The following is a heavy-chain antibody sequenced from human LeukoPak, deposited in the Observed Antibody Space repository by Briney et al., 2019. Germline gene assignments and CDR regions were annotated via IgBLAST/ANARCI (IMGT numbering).Heavy chain of an antibody. D-gene: IGHD5-12*01. CDR2: IIPILGIA. CDR3: ARDEDSGFEAFDI. Sequence: SVKVSCKASGGTFSSYAISWVRQAPGQGLEWMGRIIPILGIANYAQKFQGRVTITADKSTSTAYMELSSLRSEDTAVYYCARDEDSGFEAFDIWGQGTMVTVSS. J-gene: IGHJ3*02. V-gene: IGHV1-69*04. CDR1: GGTFSSYA.